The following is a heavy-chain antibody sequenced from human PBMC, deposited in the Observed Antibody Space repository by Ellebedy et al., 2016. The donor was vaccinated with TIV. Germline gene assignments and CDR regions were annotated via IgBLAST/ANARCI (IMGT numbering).Heavy chain of an antibody. V-gene: IGHV3-23*01. D-gene: IGHD1-1*01. CDR1: GFTFNTYS. J-gene: IGHJ4*02. CDR2: TSGGGATT. Sequence: GESLKISCAASGFTFNTYSMNWVRQAPGKGLEWVSGTSGGGATTYYADSVKGRFTISRDNSKNTLYLQMNSLRAEDTAVNYCAKDLAAGTTLRLDYWGQGTLVTVSS. CDR3: AKDLAAGTTLRLDY.